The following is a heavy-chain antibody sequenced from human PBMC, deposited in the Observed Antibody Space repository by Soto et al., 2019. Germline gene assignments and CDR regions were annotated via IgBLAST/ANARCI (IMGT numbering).Heavy chain of an antibody. Sequence: SGFSFTTYAMHWVRQAPGKGLEWVAVISDDGSIKYYADSVKGRFTISRDNSKNTFYLQMNSLRGDDTALYYCARAIETAMDPCDYWGQGALVTVSS. CDR2: ISDDGSIK. V-gene: IGHV3-30-3*01. CDR3: ARAIETAMDPCDY. CDR1: GFSFTTYA. D-gene: IGHD5-18*01. J-gene: IGHJ4*02.